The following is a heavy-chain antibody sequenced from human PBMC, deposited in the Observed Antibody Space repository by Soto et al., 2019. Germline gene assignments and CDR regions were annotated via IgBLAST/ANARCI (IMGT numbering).Heavy chain of an antibody. Sequence: SETLSLTCTVSGGSISSSSYYRGWIRQPPGKGLEWIGTIYYSGSTYYNPSLKSRVTISVDTSKNQFSLKLSSVTAADTAVYYCARHAYRSGWADHWGQGTLVTVSS. CDR1: GGSISSSSYY. D-gene: IGHD6-19*01. J-gene: IGHJ4*02. V-gene: IGHV4-39*01. CDR2: IYYSGST. CDR3: ARHAYRSGWADH.